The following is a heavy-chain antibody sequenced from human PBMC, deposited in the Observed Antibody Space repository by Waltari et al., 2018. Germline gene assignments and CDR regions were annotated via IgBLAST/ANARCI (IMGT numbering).Heavy chain of an antibody. D-gene: IGHD1-26*01. CDR3: AKDAGGAYFPDY. V-gene: IGHV3-23*01. CDR1: GFLFTNTV. J-gene: IGHJ4*02. CDR2: ISGDGDNT. Sequence: VHLLESGGGLVQPGGSLRLSCSASGFLFTNTVMTWVRQAPGKGLEWVSVISGDGDNTFYANSVMGRFIISRDNSKNMLYLQMDSLRAEDTAISYCAKDAGGAYFPDYWGQGTLVTVSS.